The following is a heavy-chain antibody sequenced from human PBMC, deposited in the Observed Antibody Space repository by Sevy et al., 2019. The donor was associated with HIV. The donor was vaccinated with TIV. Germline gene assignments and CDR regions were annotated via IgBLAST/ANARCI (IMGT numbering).Heavy chain of an antibody. CDR3: TTRRVWFGELLYVH. Sequence: GGSLRLSCAASGFTFSNAWMNWVRQAPGKGLEWVGRIKSKTDGGTTDYAAPVKGRITISRDDSTNTLYLQMNSLKTEDTAACYCTTRRVWFGELLYVHWGQGTLVTVSS. CDR1: GFTFSNAW. V-gene: IGHV3-15*07. D-gene: IGHD3-10*01. CDR2: IKSKTDGGTT. J-gene: IGHJ4*02.